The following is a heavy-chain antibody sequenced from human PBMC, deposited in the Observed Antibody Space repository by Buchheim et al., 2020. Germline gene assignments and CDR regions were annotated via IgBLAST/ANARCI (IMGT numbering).Heavy chain of an antibody. J-gene: IGHJ4*02. V-gene: IGHV3-33*01. Sequence: QVQLVESGGGVVQPGRSLRLSCAASGFTFSSYGMHWVRQAPGKGLEWVAVIWYDGSNKYYADSVKGRFTISRDNSKNTLYLQMNSLRAEDTAVYYCARGFTIFGVVMSTLADYWGQGTL. CDR2: IWYDGSNK. D-gene: IGHD3-3*01. CDR3: ARGFTIFGVVMSTLADY. CDR1: GFTFSSYG.